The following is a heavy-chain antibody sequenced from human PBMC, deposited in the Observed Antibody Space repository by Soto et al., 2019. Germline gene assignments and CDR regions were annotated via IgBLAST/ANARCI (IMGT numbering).Heavy chain of an antibody. J-gene: IGHJ6*02. D-gene: IGHD3-9*01. V-gene: IGHV2-26*01. Sequence: SGPTLVNPTETLTLTCTVSGFSLTTGKMGVSWIRQPPGKALEWLAHIFSDNERSYSTALQGRLTISKDTSGSQVVLSMTNVDPVDTAAYYCARMKVDSYQFYYAMDVWGQGTTVTVSS. CDR1: GFSLTTGKMG. CDR3: ARMKVDSYQFYYAMDV. CDR2: IFSDNER.